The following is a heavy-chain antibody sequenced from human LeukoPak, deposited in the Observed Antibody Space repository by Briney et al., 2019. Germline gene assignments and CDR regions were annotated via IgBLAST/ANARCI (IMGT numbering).Heavy chain of an antibody. CDR3: ARGVEMATIHYFDY. D-gene: IGHD5-24*01. Sequence: ASVKVSCKAFGGTFSSYAISWVRQAPGQGLEWMGGIIPIFGTANYAQKFQGRVTITADESTSTAYMELSSLRSEDTAVYYCARGVEMATIHYFDYWGQGTLVTVSS. CDR1: GGTFSSYA. CDR2: IIPIFGTA. J-gene: IGHJ4*02. V-gene: IGHV1-69*13.